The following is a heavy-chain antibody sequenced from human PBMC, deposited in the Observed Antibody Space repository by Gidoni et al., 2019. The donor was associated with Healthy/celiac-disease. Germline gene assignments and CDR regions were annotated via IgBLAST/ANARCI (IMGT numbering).Heavy chain of an antibody. J-gene: IGHJ2*01. CDR1: GGTFSSYA. V-gene: IGHV1-69*01. CDR3: ARTPLPDYYDSSGLYWYFDL. D-gene: IGHD3-22*01. CDR2: IIPIFGTA. Sequence: QVQLVQSGAEVKKPGSSVKVSCKASGGTFSSYAISWVRQAPGQGLEWMGGIIPIFGTANYAQKFQGRVTITADESTSTAYMELSSLRSEDTAVYYCARTPLPDYYDSSGLYWYFDLWGRGTLVTVSS.